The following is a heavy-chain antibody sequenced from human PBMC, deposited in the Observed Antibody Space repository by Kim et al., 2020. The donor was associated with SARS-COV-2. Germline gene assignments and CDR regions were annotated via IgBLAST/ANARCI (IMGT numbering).Heavy chain of an antibody. CDR1: GFTFSSYA. V-gene: IGHV3-33*06. CDR3: AKDPHSSSWHWYFDL. J-gene: IGHJ2*01. Sequence: GGSLRLSCAASGFTFSSYAMHWVRQAPGKGLEWVAVIWYDGSNKYYADSVKGRFTISRDNSKNTLYLQMNSLRAEDTAVYYCAKDPHSSSWHWYFDLWGRGTLVTLSS. CDR2: IWYDGSNK. D-gene: IGHD6-13*01.